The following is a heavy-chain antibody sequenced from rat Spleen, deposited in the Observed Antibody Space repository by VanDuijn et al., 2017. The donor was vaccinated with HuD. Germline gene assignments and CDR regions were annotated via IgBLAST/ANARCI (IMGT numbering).Heavy chain of an antibody. CDR2: IWGDGDT. CDR3: ARHRAYEGFAY. CDR1: GFSLTRYG. J-gene: IGHJ3*01. Sequence: QVQLKESEPGLVRPSQALSLTCTVSGFSLTRYGVSWVRQPPGKGLEWMGGIWGDGDTNYNSVLKSRLSISRDTSKSQVFLKMNSLQPEDTGTYYCARHRAYEGFAYWGQGTLVTVSS. D-gene: IGHD1-11*01. V-gene: IGHV2-13*01.